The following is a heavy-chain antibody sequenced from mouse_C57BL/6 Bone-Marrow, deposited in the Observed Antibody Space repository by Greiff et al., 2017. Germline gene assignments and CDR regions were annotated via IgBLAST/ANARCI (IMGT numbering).Heavy chain of an antibody. Sequence: VESGGGLVKPGGSLKLSCAASGFTFSDYGMHWVRQAPEKGLEWVAYISSGSSTIYYADTVKGRFTISRDNAKNTLFLQMTSLRSEDTAMYYCARAAQATWFAYWGQGTLVTVSA. D-gene: IGHD3-2*02. CDR1: GFTFSDYG. V-gene: IGHV5-17*01. CDR2: ISSGSSTI. J-gene: IGHJ3*01. CDR3: ARAAQATWFAY.